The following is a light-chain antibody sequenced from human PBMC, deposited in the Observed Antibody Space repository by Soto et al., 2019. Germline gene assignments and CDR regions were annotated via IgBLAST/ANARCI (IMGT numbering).Light chain of an antibody. V-gene: IGKV3-20*01. CDR3: QQYGSSPTT. CDR2: GAA. CDR1: QTVSSSY. J-gene: IGKJ4*01. Sequence: EIVLTQSPGTLSLSPGERATLSCRASQTVSSSYLAWYQQKPGQAPRLLIYGAAIRATGIPFRFSGSGSGTGFTLTISRLEPEDIAVYYCQQYGSSPTTFGGGTKVEI.